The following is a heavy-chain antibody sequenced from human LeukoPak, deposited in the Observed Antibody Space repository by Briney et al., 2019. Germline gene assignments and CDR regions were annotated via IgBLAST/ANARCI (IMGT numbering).Heavy chain of an antibody. V-gene: IGHV1-46*01. Sequence: ASVKVSCKASGYTFTNYYIHWVRQTPGQGLEWMGIINPSGGSPRYAQKFQGRVTMTRDTSTNTVYMELSSLRSEDTAVYYCARDRIYGSGSKPFDYWGQGTLVTVSS. CDR1: GYTFTNYY. CDR3: ARDRIYGSGSKPFDY. CDR2: INPSGGSP. D-gene: IGHD3-10*01. J-gene: IGHJ4*02.